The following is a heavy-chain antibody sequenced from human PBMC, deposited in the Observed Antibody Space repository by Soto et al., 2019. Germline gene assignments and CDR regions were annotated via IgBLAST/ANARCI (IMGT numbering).Heavy chain of an antibody. Sequence: PSETLSLTCTVSGGSISNSDYYWGWIRQSPGKGLEWIGSIYYSGTNFYDPSLRSRLSMSVDTSKNQFSLRLNSVTAADSAVYFCARLEGLATISYYFDFWGQGAQVTVSS. CDR2: IYYSGTN. CDR3: ARLEGLATISYYFDF. J-gene: IGHJ4*02. V-gene: IGHV4-39*01. D-gene: IGHD3-9*01. CDR1: GGSISNSDYY.